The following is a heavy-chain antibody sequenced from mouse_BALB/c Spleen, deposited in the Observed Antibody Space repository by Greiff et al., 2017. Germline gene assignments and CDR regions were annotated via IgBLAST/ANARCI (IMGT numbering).Heavy chain of an antibody. Sequence: QVQLQQSGAELMKPGASVKISCKATGYTFSSYWIEWVKQRPGHGLEWIGEILPGSGSTNYNEKFKGKATFTAATSSNTAYMQLSSLTSEDSAVYYCARKYGNPDAMDYWGQGTSVTVSS. CDR3: ARKYGNPDAMDY. D-gene: IGHD2-10*02. V-gene: IGHV1-9*01. CDR2: ILPGSGST. CDR1: GYTFSSYW. J-gene: IGHJ4*01.